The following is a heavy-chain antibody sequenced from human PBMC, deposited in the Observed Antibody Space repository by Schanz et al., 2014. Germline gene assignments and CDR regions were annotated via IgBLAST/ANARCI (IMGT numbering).Heavy chain of an antibody. D-gene: IGHD3-10*01. CDR3: AKGRFGELSAFDI. V-gene: IGHV3-23*04. J-gene: IGHJ3*02. CDR2: VSRSTPDI. Sequence: EVQLVASGGGLVQPGGSLRLSCAASGFAVDNYYMSCVRQAPGRGLEWVSYVSRSTPDIYYADSVKGRFTISRDNSKNTLYLQMNSLRAEDTAVYYCAKGRFGELSAFDIWGQGTMVTVSS. CDR1: GFAVDNYY.